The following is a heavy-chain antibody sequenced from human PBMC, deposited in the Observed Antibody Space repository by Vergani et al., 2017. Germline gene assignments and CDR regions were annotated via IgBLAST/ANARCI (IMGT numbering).Heavy chain of an antibody. Sequence: QVQLVESGGGVVQPGRSLRLSCAASGFTFNQYCMHWVRQAPGKGLEWVAVTWYDGNNKQYADSVKGRFTISRDNSKSTLYLQMNSLRDEDTCVYYCARELRLLYNRFDPWGQGTLVAVSS. J-gene: IGHJ5*02. CDR1: GFTFNQYC. D-gene: IGHD1-14*01. CDR2: TWYDGNNK. CDR3: ARELRLLYNRFDP. V-gene: IGHV3-33*01.